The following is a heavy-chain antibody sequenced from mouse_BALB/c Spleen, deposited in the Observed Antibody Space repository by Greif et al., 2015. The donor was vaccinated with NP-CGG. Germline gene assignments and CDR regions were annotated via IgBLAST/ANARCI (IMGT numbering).Heavy chain of an antibody. Sequence: VKLVESGPGLVAPSQSLSITCTVSGFSLTGYGVNWVRQPPGKGLEWLGMIWGDGSTDYNSALKSRLSISKDNSKSQVFLKMNSLQTDDTAGYYCARHLDYYGYPLAMDYWGQGTSVTVSS. CDR3: ARHLDYYGYPLAMDY. D-gene: IGHD1-2*01. CDR2: IWGDGST. CDR1: GFSLTGYG. V-gene: IGHV2-6-7*01. J-gene: IGHJ4*01.